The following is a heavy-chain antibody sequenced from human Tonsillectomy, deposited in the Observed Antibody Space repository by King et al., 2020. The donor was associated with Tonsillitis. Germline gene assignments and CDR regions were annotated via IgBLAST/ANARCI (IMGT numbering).Heavy chain of an antibody. J-gene: IGHJ4*02. V-gene: IGHV3-30*18. CDR2: ISDDGDDK. D-gene: IGHD2-2*01. CDR1: GFTFSSYG. CDR3: AKDPALGFCASTSCYAFDY. Sequence: LVESGGGVVQPGRSLRLSCVGSGFTFSSYGMHWVRQAPGKGLEWVAVISDDGDDKDFADSVKGRFTISRDNSKNTLYLQMISLRTNDTAVYYCAKDPALGFCASTSCYAFDYWGQGTLVTVSS.